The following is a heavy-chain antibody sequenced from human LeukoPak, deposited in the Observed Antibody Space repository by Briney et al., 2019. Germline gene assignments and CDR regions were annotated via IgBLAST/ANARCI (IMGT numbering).Heavy chain of an antibody. V-gene: IGHV4-39*07. D-gene: IGHD1-26*01. J-gene: IGHJ4*02. CDR3: ARGVPGSYTPRGYFDY. CDR2: LYYSGST. CDR1: GDSFRSSTYY. Sequence: SETLSLTCTVSGDSFRSSTYYWGWIRQPPGRGLEWIGSLYYSGSTYNNPSLKSRVTISVDTSKNQFSLKLTSVTAADTAVYYCARGVPGSYTPRGYFDYWGQGTLVTVSS.